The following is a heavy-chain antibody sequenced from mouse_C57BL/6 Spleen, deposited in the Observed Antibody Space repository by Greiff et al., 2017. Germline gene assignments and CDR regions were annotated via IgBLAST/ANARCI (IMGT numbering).Heavy chain of an antibody. D-gene: IGHD2-4*01. Sequence: QVQLQQPGAELVKPGASVKMSCKASGYTFTSYWITWVKQRPGQGLEWIGDIYPGSGSTNYNEKFKSKATLTVDTSSSTAYMQLSSLTSEDSAVYYCANLYYDYDNWYFDVWGTGTTVTVSS. J-gene: IGHJ1*03. CDR3: ANLYYDYDNWYFDV. CDR2: IYPGSGST. V-gene: IGHV1-55*01. CDR1: GYTFTSYW.